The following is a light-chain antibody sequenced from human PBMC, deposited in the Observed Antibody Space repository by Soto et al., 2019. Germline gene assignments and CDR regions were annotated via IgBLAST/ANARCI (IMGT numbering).Light chain of an antibody. CDR1: QTVRNNY. Sequence: EIVLTQYPGTLSLSPGERDTRSGMASQTVRNNYLAWYQQKPGQAPRLLIYDASSRATGITDRFSGGGSGTDFTLTISRLEPEDFAVYYCQPFSSYPLTVGGGTQVEIK. V-gene: IGKV3-20*01. CDR3: QPFSSYPLT. CDR2: DAS. J-gene: IGKJ4*01.